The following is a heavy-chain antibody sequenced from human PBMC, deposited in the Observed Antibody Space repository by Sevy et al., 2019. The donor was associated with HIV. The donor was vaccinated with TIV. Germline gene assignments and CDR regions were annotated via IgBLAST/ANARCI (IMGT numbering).Heavy chain of an antibody. CDR3: ARLGGYEDTYYYYAMDV. V-gene: IGHV3-23*01. Sequence: GGSLRLSCAASGFTFSPYGMTWVRQAPGKGLEWVSSMSGSGAFTHYADSVKGRYTISRDNSKNTVYLQMNSLRAEDTAVYYCARLGGYEDTYYYYAMDVWCQGTTVTVSS. D-gene: IGHD5-12*01. CDR2: MSGSGAFT. CDR1: GFTFSPYG. J-gene: IGHJ6*02.